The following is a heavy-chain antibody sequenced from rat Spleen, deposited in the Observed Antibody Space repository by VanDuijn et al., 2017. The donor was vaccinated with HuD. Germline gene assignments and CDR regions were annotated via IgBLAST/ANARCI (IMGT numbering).Heavy chain of an antibody. J-gene: IGHJ3*01. CDR3: TTHYDGSYPFAY. Sequence: EVQLVESDGGLVQPGRSLKLSCAASGFTFSDYYMAWVRQAPTKGLEWVSSISADGVNTYYPDSVMGRFTISRDNAESTLYLQMDSLRSEDTATYYCTTHYDGSYPFAYWGQGTLVTVSS. V-gene: IGHV5-25*01. CDR2: ISADGVNT. CDR1: GFTFSDYY. D-gene: IGHD1-12*02.